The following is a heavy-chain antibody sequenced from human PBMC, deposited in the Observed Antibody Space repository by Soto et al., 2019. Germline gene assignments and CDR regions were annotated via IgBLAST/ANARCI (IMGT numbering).Heavy chain of an antibody. Sequence: SETLSLTCTVSGGSISSGDYYWSWIRQPPGKGLEWIGYIYYSGSTYYNPSLKSRVTISVDTSKNQFSLKLSSVTAADTAVYYCARTEGGFDAPIAFLDYWGQGTLVTVSS. D-gene: IGHD3-16*01. J-gene: IGHJ4*02. V-gene: IGHV4-30-4*01. CDR3: ARTEGGFDAPIAFLDY. CDR2: IYYSGST. CDR1: GGSISSGDYY.